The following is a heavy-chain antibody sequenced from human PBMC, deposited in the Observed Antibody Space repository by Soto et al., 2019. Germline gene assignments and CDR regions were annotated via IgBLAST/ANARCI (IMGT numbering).Heavy chain of an antibody. D-gene: IGHD1-26*01. J-gene: IGHJ6*02. V-gene: IGHV1-69*13. CDR2: IIPIFGTA. Sequence: GASVKVSCKASGGIFSSYAISWVRQAPGQGLEWMGGIIPIFGTANYAQKFQGRVTITADESTSTAYMELSSLRSEDTAVYYCARGPVGATTYYYYGMDVWGQGTTVTVSS. CDR3: ARGPVGATTYYYYGMDV. CDR1: GGIFSSYA.